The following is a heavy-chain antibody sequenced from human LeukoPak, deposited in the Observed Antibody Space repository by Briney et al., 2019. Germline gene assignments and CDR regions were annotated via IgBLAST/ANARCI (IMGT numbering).Heavy chain of an antibody. J-gene: IGHJ4*02. CDR1: GFTFSSYA. CDR3: ARVYQSTSGRAIAY. Sequence: GGSLRLSCAASGFTFSSYALSWVRRAPGKGLEWVANIKQDGSAKDYVDSVKGRFTISRENAKNSLYLQMNSLRVDDTAIYYCARVYQSTSGRAIAYWGQGTLVTVSS. V-gene: IGHV3-7*01. D-gene: IGHD2-2*01. CDR2: IKQDGSAK.